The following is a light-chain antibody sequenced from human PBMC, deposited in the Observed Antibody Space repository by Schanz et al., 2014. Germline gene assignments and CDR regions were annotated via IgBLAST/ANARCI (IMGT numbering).Light chain of an antibody. Sequence: QSVLTQPASVSGSPGQSITISCTGTSSDVGGYNSVSWYQQHPGKAPKLMIYEGSKRPSGVPDRFSGSKSGNTASLTISGLQTEDEADYYCSSYTSSSLVFGGGTKLTVL. CDR2: EGS. V-gene: IGLV2-14*01. J-gene: IGLJ2*01. CDR3: SSYTSSSLV. CDR1: SSDVGGYNS.